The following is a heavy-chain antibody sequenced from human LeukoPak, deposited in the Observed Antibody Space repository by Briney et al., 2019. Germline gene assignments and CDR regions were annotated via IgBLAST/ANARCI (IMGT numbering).Heavy chain of an antibody. CDR1: GGTFISYA. D-gene: IGHD6-13*01. J-gene: IGHJ4*02. CDR3: ARVANPGIAAAGPEYYFDY. Sequence: SVKVSCKASGGTFISYAISWVRQAPGQGLEWMGGIIPIFGTANYAQKFQGRVTITADESTSTAYMELSSLRSEDTAVYYCARVANPGIAAAGPEYYFDYWGQGTLVTVSS. V-gene: IGHV1-69*13. CDR2: IIPIFGTA.